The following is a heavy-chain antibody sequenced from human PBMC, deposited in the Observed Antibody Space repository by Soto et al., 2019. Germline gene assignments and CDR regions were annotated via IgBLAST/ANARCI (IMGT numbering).Heavy chain of an antibody. D-gene: IGHD6-13*01. CDR1: GFTFSSYG. CDR2: ISYDGSNK. Sequence: QVQLVESGGGVVQPGRSLRLSCAASGFTFSSYGMHWVRQAPGKGLEWVAVISYDGSNKYYADSVKGRITISRDNSKNTLYLQMNSLRAEDTAVYYCAKDKQTLIAAAGTLDPWGQGTLVTVSS. CDR3: AKDKQTLIAAAGTLDP. J-gene: IGHJ5*02. V-gene: IGHV3-30*18.